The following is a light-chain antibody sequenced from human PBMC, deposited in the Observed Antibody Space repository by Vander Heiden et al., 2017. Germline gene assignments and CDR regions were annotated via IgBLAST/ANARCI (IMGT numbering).Light chain of an antibody. CDR3: SSYTTSSPSV. CDR1: SSDVGSHNY. CDR2: DIS. J-gene: IGLJ2*01. Sequence: QSALPQPASGSGSPGQSNTIHRIGTSSDVGSHNYVSWYQQHPGKATKRMIYDISNRPSGVSNRFSGSKSGNTASLTISVLQTEDEADYYCSSYTTSSPSVFGGGTKLTVL. V-gene: IGLV2-14*03.